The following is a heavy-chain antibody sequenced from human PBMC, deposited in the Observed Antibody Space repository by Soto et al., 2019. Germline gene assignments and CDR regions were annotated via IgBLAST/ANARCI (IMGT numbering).Heavy chain of an antibody. CDR2: INTDGRTT. Sequence: GGSLRLSCAASGFIFSSYWMYWVRQAPGKGLVWVSRINTDGRTTTYADSVKGRFTISRDNAKNTLYLQMNSLRAEDTAVYYCARDTGTSYGNVYFDYWGQGSLVTVSS. V-gene: IGHV3-74*01. CDR3: ARDTGTSYGNVYFDY. J-gene: IGHJ4*02. D-gene: IGHD1-26*01. CDR1: GFIFSSYW.